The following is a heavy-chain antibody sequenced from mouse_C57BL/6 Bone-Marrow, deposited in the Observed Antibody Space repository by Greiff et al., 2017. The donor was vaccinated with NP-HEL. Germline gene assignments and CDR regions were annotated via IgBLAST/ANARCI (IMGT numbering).Heavy chain of an antibody. V-gene: IGHV1-42*01. CDR1: GYSFTGYY. Sequence: VQLQQSGPELVKPGASVKISCKASGYSFTGYYMNWVKQSPEKSLEWIGEINPSTGGTTYNQKFKAKATLTVDKSSSTAYMQLKSLTSEDSAVYYCARLPDGYYSLAYWGQGTLGTVSA. J-gene: IGHJ3*01. CDR2: INPSTGGT. CDR3: ARLPDGYYSLAY. D-gene: IGHD2-3*01.